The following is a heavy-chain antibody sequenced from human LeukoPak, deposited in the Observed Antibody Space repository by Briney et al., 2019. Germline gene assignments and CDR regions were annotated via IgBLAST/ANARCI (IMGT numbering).Heavy chain of an antibody. CDR1: GFTFRSYG. Sequence: GGSLRLSCAASGFTFRSYGMSGVRQAPGKGLEWVSGISDSGGSTNYADSVKGRFTISRDNSKNTLCLQMNSLRAEDTAVYYCATGVYCGGDCYTYFDYWGQGTLVTVSP. D-gene: IGHD2-21*02. CDR2: ISDSGGST. V-gene: IGHV3-23*01. CDR3: ATGVYCGGDCYTYFDY. J-gene: IGHJ4*02.